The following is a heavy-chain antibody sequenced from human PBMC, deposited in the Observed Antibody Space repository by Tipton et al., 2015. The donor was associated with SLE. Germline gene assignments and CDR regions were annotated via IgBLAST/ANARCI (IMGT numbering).Heavy chain of an antibody. CDR2: VYHLGTT. D-gene: IGHD2-8*01. CDR1: GGSITSYY. J-gene: IGHJ6*02. CDR3: ARGMLTWRGAIIGVDV. Sequence: TLSLICTVSGGSITSYYWSWIRQPPGKGLEWIGFVYHLGTTEYNPSLDDRVTILVDTSKNQFSLILRSVTAADTAVYYCARGMLTWRGAIIGVDVWGQGTSVNVSS. V-gene: IGHV4-59*08.